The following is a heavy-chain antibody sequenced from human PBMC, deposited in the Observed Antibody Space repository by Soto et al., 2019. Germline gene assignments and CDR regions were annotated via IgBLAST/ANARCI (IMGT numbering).Heavy chain of an antibody. CDR3: ARDSYSSGWYVGYYYYGMDV. D-gene: IGHD6-19*01. CDR1: GFTFSSYG. CDR2: IWYDGSNK. J-gene: IGHJ6*02. V-gene: IGHV3-33*01. Sequence: QVQLVESGGGVVQPGRSLRLSCAASGFTFSSYGMHWVRQAPGKGLEWVAVIWYDGSNKYYADSVKGRFTISRDNSKNPLYLQMNSLRAEDTAVYYCARDSYSSGWYVGYYYYGMDVWGQGTTVTVSS.